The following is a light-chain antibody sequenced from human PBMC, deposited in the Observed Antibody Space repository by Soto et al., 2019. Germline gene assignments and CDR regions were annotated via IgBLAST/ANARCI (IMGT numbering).Light chain of an antibody. CDR2: GAS. V-gene: IGKV3-20*01. J-gene: IGKJ1*01. CDR3: QQYGSSGT. CDR1: QSVSSTY. Sequence: EIVLRKSPGTLSLTPGERATLSCRASQSVSSTYLAWYQQKPGQAPRLLIYGASTRATDVPDRFSGSGSGADFTLTISRLEPEDFAVYYCQQYGSSGTFGQGTKLDIK.